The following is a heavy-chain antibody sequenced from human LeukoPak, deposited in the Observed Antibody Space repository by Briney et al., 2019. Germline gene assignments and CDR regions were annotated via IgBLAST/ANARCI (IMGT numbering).Heavy chain of an antibody. J-gene: IGHJ4*02. CDR2: IRSKAYGGTT. CDR3: TRERGYCSGGSCYKDFDY. CDR1: GFTFGDYA. V-gene: IGHV3-49*04. D-gene: IGHD2-15*01. Sequence: GGSLRLSCTASGFTFGDYAMSWVRQAPGKGLEWVGFIRSKAYGGTTEYAASVKGRFTISRDDSKSIAYLQMNSLKTEDTAVYYCTRERGYCSGGSCYKDFDYWGQGTLVTVSS.